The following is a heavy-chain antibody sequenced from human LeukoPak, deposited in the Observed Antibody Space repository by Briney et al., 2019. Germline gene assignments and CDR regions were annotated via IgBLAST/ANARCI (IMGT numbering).Heavy chain of an antibody. D-gene: IGHD5-24*01. CDR2: IYHSGST. CDR3: ARDQVEMATIMARWFDP. Sequence: SETLSLTCTVSGYSISSGYYWGWIRPPPGKGLEWIGSIYHSGSTYYNPSLKSRVTISVDTSKNQFSLKLSSVTAADTAVYYCARDQVEMATIMARWFDPWGQGTLVTVSS. J-gene: IGHJ5*02. CDR1: GYSISSGYY. V-gene: IGHV4-38-2*02.